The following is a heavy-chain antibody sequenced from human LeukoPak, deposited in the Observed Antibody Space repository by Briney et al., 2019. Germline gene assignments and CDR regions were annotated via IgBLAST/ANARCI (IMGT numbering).Heavy chain of an antibody. D-gene: IGHD1-26*01. Sequence: RGSLRLSCAASGFTFSSNWMHWVRQAPGKGLVWVSRINEDGSTTNYADSVKGRSTIFRDNAKNTLYLQMNSLRAEDTAVYYCVRDLGGRSGHWGQGTLVTVSS. CDR3: VRDLGGRSGH. CDR2: INEDGSTT. CDR1: GFTFSSNW. V-gene: IGHV3-74*01. J-gene: IGHJ4*02.